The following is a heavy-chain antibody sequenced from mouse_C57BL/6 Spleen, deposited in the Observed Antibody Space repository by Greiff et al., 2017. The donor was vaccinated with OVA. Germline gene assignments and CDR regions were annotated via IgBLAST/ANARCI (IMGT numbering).Heavy chain of an antibody. CDR3: ARSDTTVVRYFDV. CDR1: GYTFTSYW. D-gene: IGHD1-1*01. J-gene: IGHJ1*03. CDR2: IDPSDSYT. Sequence: QVQLQQPGAELVKPGASVKLSCKASGYTFTSYWMQWVKQRPGQGLEWIGEIDPSDSYTNYNQKFKGKATLTVDTSSSTAYMQLSSLTSEDSAVYYCARSDTTVVRYFDVWGTGTTVTVSS. V-gene: IGHV1-50*01.